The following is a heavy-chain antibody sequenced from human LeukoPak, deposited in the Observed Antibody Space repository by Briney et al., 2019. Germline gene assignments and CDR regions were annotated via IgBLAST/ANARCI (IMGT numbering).Heavy chain of an antibody. CDR2: SNHSGST. D-gene: IGHD1-26*01. CDR3: ARVDSGSYGGWVYYYYGMDV. V-gene: IGHV4-34*01. Sequence: SETLSLTLAVNGGSHSGYYWSWIRQPPWKGLEGIGVSNHSGSTNYNPSLKSRVTLSVGTSKNQFSLKLSSVTAAETAVYYCARVDSGSYGGWVYYYYGMDVWGQGTTVTVSS. CDR1: GGSHSGYY. J-gene: IGHJ6*02.